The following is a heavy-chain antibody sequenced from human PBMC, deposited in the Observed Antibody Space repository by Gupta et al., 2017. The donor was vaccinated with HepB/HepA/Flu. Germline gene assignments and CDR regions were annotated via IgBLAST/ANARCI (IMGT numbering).Heavy chain of an antibody. Sequence: QVQLVQSGAEVKKPGASVKVSCKASGYIFTDYYIHWVRQAPGQGPEWMGWIKPYTGIKNYARKWQGRVIVTKDTSINTVYMELRRLRYEDKYLYYCATSLRLKVGARAGLDIWGQGTLVTVSS. V-gene: IGHV1-2*02. J-gene: IGHJ3*02. CDR2: IKPYTGIK. D-gene: IGHD1-26*01. CDR3: ATSLRLKVGARAGLDI. CDR1: GYIFTDYY.